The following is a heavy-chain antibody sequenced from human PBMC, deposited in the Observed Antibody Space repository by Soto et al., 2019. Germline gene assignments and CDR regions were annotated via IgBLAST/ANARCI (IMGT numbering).Heavy chain of an antibody. CDR3: ARGYDFWRGTTRGGMDV. V-gene: IGHV4-59*01. Sequence: VSLTCTVSGGSISSYYWSWILQPPGEVLEWIGYIYYSGSTNYNPSLKSRVTISVDTSKNQFSLKLSSVTAADTAVYYCARGYDFWRGTTRGGMDVWGQGTTVTVSS. CDR2: IYYSGST. CDR1: GGSISSYY. J-gene: IGHJ6*02. D-gene: IGHD3-3*01.